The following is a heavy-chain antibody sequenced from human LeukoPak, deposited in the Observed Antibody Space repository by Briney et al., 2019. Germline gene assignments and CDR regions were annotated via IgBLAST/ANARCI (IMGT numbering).Heavy chain of an antibody. CDR2: LSPDESTT. Sequence: GGSLRLSCAASGFTFSSYWMHWVRQAPGKGLLWVSRLSPDESTTAYADSVKGRFTISRDNAKNTLYLQMNSLRAEDTAVYYCARATSGYYDYWGQGTLVTVSS. D-gene: IGHD2-15*01. CDR3: ARATSGYYDY. J-gene: IGHJ4*02. CDR1: GFTFSSYW. V-gene: IGHV3-74*01.